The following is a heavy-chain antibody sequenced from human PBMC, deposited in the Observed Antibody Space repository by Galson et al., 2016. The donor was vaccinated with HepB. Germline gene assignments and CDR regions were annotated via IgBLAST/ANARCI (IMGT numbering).Heavy chain of an antibody. Sequence: SVKVSSKASGYTFTGYYMHWVRQAPGQGLEWMGWINPDSGVTKYAQKFQDWVTMTRDTSISTVSMELSSLRSDDTAVYYWARGLSGSYSDDYYYFDLWGRGTLVTVSS. J-gene: IGHJ2*01. V-gene: IGHV1-2*04. CDR2: INPDSGVT. CDR1: GYTFTGYY. D-gene: IGHD1-26*01. CDR3: ARGLSGSYSDDYYYFDL.